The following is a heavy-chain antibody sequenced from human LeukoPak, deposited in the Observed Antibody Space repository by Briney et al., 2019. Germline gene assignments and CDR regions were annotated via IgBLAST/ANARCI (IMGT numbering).Heavy chain of an antibody. CDR3: ARVYGLNPDAFDI. CDR1: GGSFSGYY. V-gene: IGHV4-34*01. Sequence: SETLSLTCAVYGGSFSGYYWSWIRQPPGKGLEWIGEINHSGSTNYNPSLKSRVTISVDTSKNQFSLKLSSVTAADTAVCYCARVYGLNPDAFDIWGQGTMVTVSS. CDR2: INHSGST. J-gene: IGHJ3*02. D-gene: IGHD1-14*01.